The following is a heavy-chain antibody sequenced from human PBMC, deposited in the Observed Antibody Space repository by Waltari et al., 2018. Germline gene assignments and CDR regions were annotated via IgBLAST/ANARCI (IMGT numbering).Heavy chain of an antibody. D-gene: IGHD1-26*01. CDR2: ISASGGTT. J-gene: IGHJ4*02. CDR3: AKSSGSYYEVFDY. Sequence: EVRLEEAGGGLMHPGGSLRLSCAASGFTFIDYDMSWVRRAPGKGLECVSTISASGGTTYYAASVKGRSTMSKDNSKNTLYLQMNSLRVDDTAEYYCAKSSGSYYEVFDYWGRGTLVTVSS. V-gene: IGHV3-23*04. CDR1: GFTFIDYD.